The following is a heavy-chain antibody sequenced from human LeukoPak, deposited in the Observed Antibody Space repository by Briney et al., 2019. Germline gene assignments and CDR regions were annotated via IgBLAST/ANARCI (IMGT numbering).Heavy chain of an antibody. V-gene: IGHV3-48*03. D-gene: IGHD3-22*01. CDR2: ISSRGTTI. CDR1: GLPFSSYE. CDR3: ARVYDTSGYKTPPPDY. Sequence: GGSLRLSCTASGLPFSSYEMNWVRQAPGKGLEWISYISSRGTTIYYADSVKGRFTISRDNAENSLYLQMNSLRAENTAVYYCARVYDTSGYKTPPPDYWGQGTLVTVSS. J-gene: IGHJ4*02.